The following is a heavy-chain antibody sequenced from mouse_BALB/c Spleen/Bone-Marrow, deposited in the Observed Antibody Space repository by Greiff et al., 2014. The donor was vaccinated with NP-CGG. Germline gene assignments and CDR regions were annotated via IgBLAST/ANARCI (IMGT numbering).Heavy chain of an antibody. D-gene: IGHD1-1*01. J-gene: IGHJ4*01. CDR1: GFTFSSFG. V-gene: IGHV5-17*02. CDR2: ISSGSSTI. CDR3: AAITTVVARYAMDY. Sequence: EVQVVESGGGLVQPGGSRKLSRAASGFTFSSFGMHWVRQAPEKGLEWVAYISSGSSTIYYADTVKGRFTISRDNPKNTLFLQMTSLRSEDTAMYYCAAITTVVARYAMDYWGQGTSVTVSS.